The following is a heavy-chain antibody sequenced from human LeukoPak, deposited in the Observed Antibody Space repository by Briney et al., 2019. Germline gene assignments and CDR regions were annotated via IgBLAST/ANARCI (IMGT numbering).Heavy chain of an antibody. J-gene: IGHJ4*02. CDR3: ARGSWPFDR. V-gene: IGHV3-7*01. CDR2: IKQDGRET. CDR1: GFAFDTCW. D-gene: IGHD3-9*01. Sequence: PGGSLRLSCAASGFAFDTCWMGWVRQAPGKGLEWVATIKQDGRETYYVDDVKGRFTISRDNPKNSLFLEMNSLSVEDTAVYYCARGSWPFDRWGQGTLVTVSS.